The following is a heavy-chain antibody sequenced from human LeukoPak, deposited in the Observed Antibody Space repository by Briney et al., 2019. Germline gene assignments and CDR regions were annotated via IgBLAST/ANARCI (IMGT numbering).Heavy chain of an antibody. Sequence: GGSLRLSCAASGFTFNNYAMHWVRQAPGEGLEWVAVISRDGTQQYYADSVKGRLTISRDNSQSTLYLHMNSLSTEDTALYYCARAVPAPGTPENAFDIWGQGTEVTVSS. CDR2: ISRDGTQQ. J-gene: IGHJ3*02. CDR1: GFTFNNYA. CDR3: ARAVPAPGTPENAFDI. D-gene: IGHD6-13*01. V-gene: IGHV3-30*04.